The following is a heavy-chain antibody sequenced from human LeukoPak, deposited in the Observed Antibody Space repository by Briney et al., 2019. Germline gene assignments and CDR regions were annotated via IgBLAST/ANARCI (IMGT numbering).Heavy chain of an antibody. CDR2: IIPIFGTA. V-gene: IGHV1-69*05. CDR1: GGSFSSEA. J-gene: IGHJ4*02. CDR3: GRKAGDCGGGSCYSIDY. D-gene: IGHD2-15*01. Sequence: SVKVSCKAFGGSFSSEAISWVRQAPGQGLEWMGGIIPIFGTANYAQKFQGRVTITTDESTSTAYMEVSSLRSGDTAVYYCGRKAGDCGGGSCYSIDYWGQGTLVTVSS.